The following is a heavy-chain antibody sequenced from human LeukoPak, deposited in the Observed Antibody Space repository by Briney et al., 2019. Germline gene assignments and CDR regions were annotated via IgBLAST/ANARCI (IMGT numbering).Heavy chain of an antibody. Sequence: GASVKVSCKASGYRFISYAINWVRQAPGQGLEWMGIINPSGDNTNYAQKFQGRVTMTRDTSISTAYMELSRLRSDDTAVYYCARIYSSSWGGDYYYMDVWGKGTTVTVSS. CDR1: GYRFISYA. D-gene: IGHD6-13*01. J-gene: IGHJ6*03. V-gene: IGHV1-46*01. CDR2: INPSGDNT. CDR3: ARIYSSSWGGDYYYMDV.